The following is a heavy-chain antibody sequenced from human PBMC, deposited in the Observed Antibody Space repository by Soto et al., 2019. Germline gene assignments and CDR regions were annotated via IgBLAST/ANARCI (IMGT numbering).Heavy chain of an antibody. D-gene: IGHD3-10*01. Sequence: QVQLEQSGAEVKKAGSSVKVSCKAFGGSVNSHAISWVRQAPGQGLEWMGGIIPMFGTPTYAQKFQAGVTISAEESTSTVYLDLSSLRSDDTAVYYCARDPGGARGFDFWGQGTLVTVSS. CDR2: IIPMFGTP. J-gene: IGHJ5*01. CDR1: GGSVNSHA. CDR3: ARDPGGARGFDF. V-gene: IGHV1-69*01.